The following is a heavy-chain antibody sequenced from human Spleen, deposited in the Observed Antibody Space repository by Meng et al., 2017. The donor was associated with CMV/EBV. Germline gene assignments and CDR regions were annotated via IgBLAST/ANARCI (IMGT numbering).Heavy chain of an antibody. V-gene: IGHV3-23*01. Sequence: GESLKISCAASGFTVSSNYMSWVRQAPGKGLEWVSVIRGSDGSTHYADSAKGRFTISRDNSKNTLFLQMNSLRADDTAVYYCAKDRCGSASCSLGMDVWGQGTTVTVSS. J-gene: IGHJ6*02. CDR2: IRGSDGST. D-gene: IGHD2-2*01. CDR3: AKDRCGSASCSLGMDV. CDR1: GFTVSSNY.